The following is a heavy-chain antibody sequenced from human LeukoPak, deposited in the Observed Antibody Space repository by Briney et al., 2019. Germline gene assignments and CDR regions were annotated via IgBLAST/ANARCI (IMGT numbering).Heavy chain of an antibody. CDR2: ISGSGGST. J-gene: IGHJ6*03. CDR1: GFTFSSYA. D-gene: IGHD6-19*01. V-gene: IGHV3-23*01. CDR3: AKDSFSGRYYYYMDV. Sequence: GGSLRLSCAASGFTFSSYAMSWVRQAPGKGLEWVSAISGSGGSTYYADSVKGRFTISRDNSKNTLYLQMNSLRAEDTAVYYCAKDSFSGRYYYYMDVWGKGTTVTVSS.